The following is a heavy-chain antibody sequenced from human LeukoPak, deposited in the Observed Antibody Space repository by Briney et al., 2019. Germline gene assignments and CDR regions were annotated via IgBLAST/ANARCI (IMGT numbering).Heavy chain of an antibody. J-gene: IGHJ4*02. CDR3: AKDLFYDSSGYSEDY. CDR2: ISYDGSNK. V-gene: IGHV3-30*18. Sequence: GRSLRLSCAASGFTFSSCGMHWVRQAPGKGLEWVAVISYDGSNKYYADSVKGRFNISRDNSKNTLYLQMNSLRAEDTAVYYCAKDLFYDSSGYSEDYWGQGTLVTVSS. D-gene: IGHD3-22*01. CDR1: GFTFSSCG.